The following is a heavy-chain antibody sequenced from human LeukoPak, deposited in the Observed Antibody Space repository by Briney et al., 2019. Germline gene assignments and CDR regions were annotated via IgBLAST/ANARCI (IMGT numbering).Heavy chain of an antibody. D-gene: IGHD6-13*01. V-gene: IGHV1-46*01. CDR3: AGGGSNWYHWFDP. CDR1: GYTFTGYY. CDR2: INPSGINT. J-gene: IGHJ5*02. Sequence: ASVKVSCKASGYTFTGYYMHWVRQAPGQGLEWMGIINPSGINTNYAQKFQGRVTMTRDTSTSTVYMELSSLRSEDTAVYYCAGGGSNWYHWFDPWGQGTLVTVSS.